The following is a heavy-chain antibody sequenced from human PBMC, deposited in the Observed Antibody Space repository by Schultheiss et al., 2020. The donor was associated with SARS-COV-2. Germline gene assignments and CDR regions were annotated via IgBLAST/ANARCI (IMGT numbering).Heavy chain of an antibody. J-gene: IGHJ5*02. V-gene: IGHV4-31*03. CDR2: IYYSGST. CDR1: GGSISSGGYY. CDR3: ARGPTVTTYRWFDP. Sequence: SETLSLTCTVSGGSISSGGYYWSWIRQHPGKGLEWIGYIYYSGSTYYNPSLKSRVTISVDTSKNQFSLKLSSVTAADTAVYYCARGPTVTTYRWFDPWGQGTLVTVSS. D-gene: IGHD4-17*01.